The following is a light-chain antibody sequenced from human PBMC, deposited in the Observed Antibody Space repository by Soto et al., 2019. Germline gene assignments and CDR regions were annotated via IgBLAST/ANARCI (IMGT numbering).Light chain of an antibody. Sequence: ETVMTQSPATLSVSPGERATLSCRASQSVSSNLAWYQQKPGQAPRLLIYDASTRATGIPARFSGSGSGTEFPLTLTSLQSEDFAVYSCLQYNTWPLTFGPGTKVDIK. J-gene: IGKJ3*01. CDR2: DAS. V-gene: IGKV3-15*01. CDR3: LQYNTWPLT. CDR1: QSVSSN.